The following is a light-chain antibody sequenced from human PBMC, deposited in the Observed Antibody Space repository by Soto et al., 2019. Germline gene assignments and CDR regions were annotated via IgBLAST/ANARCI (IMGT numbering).Light chain of an antibody. CDR1: QGISNY. Sequence: DIQMTQSPSSLSASVGNRVSITCRASQGISNYLAWYQQNPGKAPKVLIYAASTLQPGVPSRFSGSGSGTDFTLTINSLQSEDIATYYCQNYDSAPITFGQGTRLEIK. J-gene: IGKJ5*01. V-gene: IGKV1-27*01. CDR2: AAS. CDR3: QNYDSAPIT.